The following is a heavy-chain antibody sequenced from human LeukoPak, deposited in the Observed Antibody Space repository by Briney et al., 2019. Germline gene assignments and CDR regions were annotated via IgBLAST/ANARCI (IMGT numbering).Heavy chain of an antibody. CDR1: GFTFSSYA. D-gene: IGHD3-10*01. Sequence: GRSLRLSCAASGFTFSSYAMHWVRQAPGKGLEWVAVISYDGSNKYYADSVKGRFTISRDNSKNTLYLQMNSLRAEDTAVYYCAKDVLLWFGELSDYYYYGMDVWGQGTTVTVSS. V-gene: IGHV3-30-3*01. J-gene: IGHJ6*02. CDR3: AKDVLLWFGELSDYYYYGMDV. CDR2: ISYDGSNK.